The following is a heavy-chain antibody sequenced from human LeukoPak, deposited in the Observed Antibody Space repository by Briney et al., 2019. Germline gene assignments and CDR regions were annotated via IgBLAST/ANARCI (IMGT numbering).Heavy chain of an antibody. CDR2: ISSSSDYI. CDR1: GLSFCVYR. Sequence: GGSLRLSCAPSGLSFCVYRRKWVRQAPGKGLEWVSSISSSSDYIYHADSVKGRFTISRDNAKNSLFLQMNSLRVEDTAVYYCAKARQALVGATDCWGQGTLVTVSS. J-gene: IGHJ4*02. CDR3: AKARQALVGATDC. V-gene: IGHV3-21*01. D-gene: IGHD1-26*01.